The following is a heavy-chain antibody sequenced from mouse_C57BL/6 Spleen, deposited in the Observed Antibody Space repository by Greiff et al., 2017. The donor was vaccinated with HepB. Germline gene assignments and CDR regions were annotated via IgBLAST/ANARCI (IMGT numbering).Heavy chain of an antibody. J-gene: IGHJ3*01. D-gene: IGHD1-1*01. CDR2: IYPRSGNT. CDR1: GYTFTSYG. V-gene: IGHV1-81*01. Sequence: VQLQQSGAELARPGASVKLSCKASGYTFTSYGISWVKQRTGQGLEWIGEIYPRSGNTYYNEKFKGKATLTADKSSSTAYMELRSLTSEDSAVYFCRLIYYYGSSYSGFAYWGQGTLVTVSA. CDR3: RLIYYYGSSYSGFAY.